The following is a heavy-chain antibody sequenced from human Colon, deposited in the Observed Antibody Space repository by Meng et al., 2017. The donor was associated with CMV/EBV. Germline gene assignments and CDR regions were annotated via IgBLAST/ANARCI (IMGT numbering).Heavy chain of an antibody. Sequence: GESLKISCVASGFTFSQDWMTWVRQAPGKGLEWAGRIKSKADGGTTDYAAPVKGRFTIPRDDSKDTLYLQMNSLKIEDTAVYYCTALNDRDASAIWSQGTMVTVSS. J-gene: IGHJ3*02. CDR3: TALNDRDASAI. D-gene: IGHD1-1*01. V-gene: IGHV3-15*01. CDR1: GFTFSQDW. CDR2: IKSKADGGTT.